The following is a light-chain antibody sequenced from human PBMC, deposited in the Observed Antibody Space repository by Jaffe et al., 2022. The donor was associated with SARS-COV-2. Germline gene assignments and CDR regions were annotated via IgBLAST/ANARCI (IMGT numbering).Light chain of an antibody. Sequence: EIVLTQSPGTLSLSPGERATLSCRASQSVSNNYLAWYQQKPGQAPSLLIYGASSRATGIPDRFSGSGSGTDFTLTINRLEPEDFAVYYCQQYGSSPVTFGQGTKVEIK. CDR1: QSVSNNY. V-gene: IGKV3-20*01. CDR3: QQYGSSPVT. CDR2: GAS. J-gene: IGKJ1*01.